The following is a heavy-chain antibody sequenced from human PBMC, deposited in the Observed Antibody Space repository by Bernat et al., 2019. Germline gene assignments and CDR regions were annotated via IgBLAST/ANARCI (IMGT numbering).Heavy chain of an antibody. CDR1: GFTFSSYD. D-gene: IGHD2-15*01. J-gene: IGHJ5*02. CDR2: IGTAGDT. CDR3: ARDNEYCSGGSCYSWFDP. V-gene: IGHV3-13*04. Sequence: EVQLVESGGGLVQPGGSLRLSCAASGFTFSSYDMHWVRQATGKGLGWVSAIGTAGDTYYPGSVKGRFTISRENAKNSLYLQMNSLRAGDTAVYYCARDNEYCSGGSCYSWFDPWGQGTLVTVSS.